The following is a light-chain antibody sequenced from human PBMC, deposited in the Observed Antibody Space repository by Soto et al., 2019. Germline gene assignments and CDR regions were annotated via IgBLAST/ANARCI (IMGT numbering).Light chain of an antibody. CDR3: QQRSNWPKVT. CDR2: DAS. V-gene: IGKV3-11*01. Sequence: EIVLTQSPATLSLSPGERATLSCRASQSVSSYLAWYQQKPGQAPRLLIYDASNRTTSIPARFRGSGFGTDFPLAFRSLEPEDFAVYYCQQRSNWPKVTFGPGTKGIS. CDR1: QSVSSY. J-gene: IGKJ3*01.